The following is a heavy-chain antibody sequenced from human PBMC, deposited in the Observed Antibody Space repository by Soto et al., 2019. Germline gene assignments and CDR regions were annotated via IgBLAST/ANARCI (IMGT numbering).Heavy chain of an antibody. CDR1: GFTFSSHS. J-gene: IGHJ4*02. CDR2: ISRSATI. Sequence: GGSLRLSCSASGFTFSSHSMNWVRQAPGKGLEWISYISRSATIYYADSVKGRFTISRDNAKNSLYLQMNSLRAEDTAVYYCAKDESYGDYRGYWGQGTLVTVSS. D-gene: IGHD4-17*01. CDR3: AKDESYGDYRGY. V-gene: IGHV3-48*01.